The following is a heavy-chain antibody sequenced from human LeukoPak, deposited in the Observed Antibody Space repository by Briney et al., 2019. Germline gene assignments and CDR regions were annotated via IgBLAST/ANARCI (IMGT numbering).Heavy chain of an antibody. CDR2: ISYDGSNK. D-gene: IGHD6-19*01. CDR1: GFTFSSYA. J-gene: IGHJ6*03. CDR3: TTISQYSSGWYRGYYYYYMDV. V-gene: IGHV3-30*04. Sequence: GGSLRLSCAASGFTFSSYAMHWVRQAPGKGLEWVAVISYDGSNKYYADSVKGRFTISRDNSKNTLYLQMKSLKTEDTAVYYCTTISQYSSGWYRGYYYYYMDVWGKGTTVTVSS.